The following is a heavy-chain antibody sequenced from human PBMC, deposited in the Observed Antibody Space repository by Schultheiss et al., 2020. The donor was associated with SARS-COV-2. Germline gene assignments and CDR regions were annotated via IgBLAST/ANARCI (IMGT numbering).Heavy chain of an antibody. Sequence: SETLSLTCTVSGGSISSSSYYWGWIRQPPGKGLEWIGSIYYSGSTYYNPSLKSRVTISVDTSKNQFSLKLSSVTAADTAVYYCARGGSYGSSSLYYFDYWGQGTLVTVSS. J-gene: IGHJ4*02. CDR1: GGSISSSSYY. V-gene: IGHV4-39*01. CDR3: ARGGSYGSSSLYYFDY. D-gene: IGHD3-10*01. CDR2: IYYSGST.